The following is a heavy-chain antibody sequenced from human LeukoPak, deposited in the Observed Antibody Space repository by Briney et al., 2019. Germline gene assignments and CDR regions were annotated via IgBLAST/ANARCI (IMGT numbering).Heavy chain of an antibody. CDR2: INWNGGST. D-gene: IGHD6-19*01. V-gene: IGHV3-20*04. J-gene: IGHJ6*03. Sequence: PGGSLRLSCAASGFTFDDYGMSWVRRAPGKGLEWVSGINWNGGSTGYADSVKGRFTISRDNAKNSLYLQMNSLRAEDTALYYCARESDSSGYYYFMDVWGKGTTVTVSS. CDR1: GFTFDDYG. CDR3: ARESDSSGYYYFMDV.